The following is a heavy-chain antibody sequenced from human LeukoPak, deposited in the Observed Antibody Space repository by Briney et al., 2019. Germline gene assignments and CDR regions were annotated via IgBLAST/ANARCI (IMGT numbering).Heavy chain of an antibody. V-gene: IGHV3-33*01. D-gene: IGHD5-18*01. J-gene: IGHJ6*02. CDR1: GFTFSSYG. CDR2: IWYDGSNK. Sequence: GRSLRLSCAASGFTFSSYGMHWVRQAPGKGLEWVAVIWYDGSNKYYADSVKGRFTISRDNSKNTLYLQMNSLRAEDTAVYYCARATYSYGTYYYYGMDVWGQGTTVTVSS. CDR3: ARATYSYGTYYYYGMDV.